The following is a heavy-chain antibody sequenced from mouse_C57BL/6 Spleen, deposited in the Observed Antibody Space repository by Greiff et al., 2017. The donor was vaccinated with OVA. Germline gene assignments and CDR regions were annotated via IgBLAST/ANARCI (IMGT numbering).Heavy chain of an antibody. CDR2: IYPRSGNT. CDR3: ARADQRAMDY. J-gene: IGHJ4*01. CDR1: GYTFTSYG. Sequence: QVQLQQSGAELARPGASVKLSCKASGYTFTSYGISWVKQRPGQGLEWIGEIYPRSGNTYYNEKFKGKATLTADTSSSTAYMELRSLTSEDSAVYFCARADQRAMDYWGQGTSVTAAS. V-gene: IGHV1-81*01.